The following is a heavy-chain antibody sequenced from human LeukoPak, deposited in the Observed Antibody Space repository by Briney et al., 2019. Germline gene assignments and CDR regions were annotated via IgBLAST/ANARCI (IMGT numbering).Heavy chain of an antibody. Sequence: PSETLSLTCDVSGGSITQTNYWTWVRQPPGKGLEWIGEVNLQGSTNYNPSLMRRVAISVDTSANHVSLQLTSVTAADTAVYYCARHVLPDRTGAAGLYFDYWGQGTLVTVSS. D-gene: IGHD6-13*01. CDR1: GGSITQTNY. V-gene: IGHV4-4*02. J-gene: IGHJ4*02. CDR3: ARHVLPDRTGAAGLYFDY. CDR2: VNLQGST.